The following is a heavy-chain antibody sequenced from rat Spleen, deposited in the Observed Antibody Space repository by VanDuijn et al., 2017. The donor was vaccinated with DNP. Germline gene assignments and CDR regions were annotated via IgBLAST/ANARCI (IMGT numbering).Heavy chain of an antibody. CDR3: TKELKGYAIDA. D-gene: IGHD1-10*01. Sequence: EVQLVESGGGLVQPGRSLKLSCAASGFTFSDYNMAWVRQAPKKGLAWVATISYDGSSTYYRDSVTGRFTISRDNAKRSLYLQMNSLKSEDKATYYCTKELKGYAIDAWGQGTSVTVSA. V-gene: IGHV5-7*01. CDR2: ISYDGSST. CDR1: GFTFSDYN. J-gene: IGHJ4*01.